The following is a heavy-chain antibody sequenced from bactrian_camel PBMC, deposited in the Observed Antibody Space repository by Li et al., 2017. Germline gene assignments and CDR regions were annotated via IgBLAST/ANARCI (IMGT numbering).Heavy chain of an antibody. V-gene: IGHV3S40*01. Sequence: VQLVESGGGSVQAGGSLRLTCVASGYTSGTMGWFRQAPGKGREGVASILTAVGHTYYADSVKGRFTISQDSTGNTVYLQMNALEPEDTATYFCAGGFYCLSGRPPQDSEYNYWGQGTQVTVS. CDR3: AGGFYCLSGRPPQDSEYNY. D-gene: IGHD3*01. CDR2: ILTAVGHT. CDR1: GYTSGT. J-gene: IGHJ4*01.